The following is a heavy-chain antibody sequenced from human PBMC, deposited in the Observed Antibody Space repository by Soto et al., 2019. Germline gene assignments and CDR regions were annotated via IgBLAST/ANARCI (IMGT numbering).Heavy chain of an antibody. D-gene: IGHD2-2*01. J-gene: IGHJ6*03. Sequence: SETLSLTCTVSGGSISSYYWSWIRQPPGKGLEWIGYIYYSGSTNYNPSLKSRVTISVDTSKNQFSLKLSSVTAADTAVYYCARAEAYCSSTSCYDSSYYYYYMDVWGKGTTVTVSS. CDR2: IYYSGST. CDR1: GGSISSYY. CDR3: ARAEAYCSSTSCYDSSYYYYYMDV. V-gene: IGHV4-59*01.